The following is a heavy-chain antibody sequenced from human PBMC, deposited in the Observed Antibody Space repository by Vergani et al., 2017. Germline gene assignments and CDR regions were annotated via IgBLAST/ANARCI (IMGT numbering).Heavy chain of an antibody. CDR2: INAGNGNT. V-gene: IGHV1-3*01. Sequence: QVQLVQSGAEVKKPGASVKVSCKASGYTFTSYAMHWVRQAPGQRLEWMGWINAGNGNTKYSQKFQGRVTITRDTSASTAYMELSSLRSEDTAVYYCARDRGSSSWRSYYYYYMDVWGKGTTVTVSS. CDR1: GYTFTSYA. D-gene: IGHD6-13*01. CDR3: ARDRGSSSWRSYYYYYMDV. J-gene: IGHJ6*03.